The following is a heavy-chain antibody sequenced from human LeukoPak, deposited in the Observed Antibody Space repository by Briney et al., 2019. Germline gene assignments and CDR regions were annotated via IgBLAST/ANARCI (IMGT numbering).Heavy chain of an antibody. D-gene: IGHD1-26*01. CDR3: AKGTTAIGSSWVDY. CDR2: ISGSVGST. J-gene: IGHJ4*02. V-gene: IGHV3-23*01. CDR1: GFTFSSYA. Sequence: GGSLRLSCAASGFTFSSYAISCVRQAPGKWLGWVSAISGSVGSTYYAASVKGRFTISRDNSNNPLYLQMNRLRAEDTAVYYCAKGTTAIGSSWVDYWGQGTLVTVSS.